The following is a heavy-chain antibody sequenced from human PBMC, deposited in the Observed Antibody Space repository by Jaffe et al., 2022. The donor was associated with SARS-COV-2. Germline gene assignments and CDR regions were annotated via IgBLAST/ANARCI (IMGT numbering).Heavy chain of an antibody. CDR3: ASTKDPAGKFVFDR. Sequence: QVQLQESGPGLVKPSQTLSLTCTVSNGSINSGGFYWSWIRQHPGKGLEWIGYIFHSGGTYYNPSLSSRATISLDTSENQFSLKLISLSAADTAVYYCASTKDPAGKFVFDRWGQGMLVSVSS. D-gene: IGHD6-13*01. CDR2: IFHSGGT. V-gene: IGHV4-31*03. J-gene: IGHJ4*02. CDR1: NGSINSGGFY.